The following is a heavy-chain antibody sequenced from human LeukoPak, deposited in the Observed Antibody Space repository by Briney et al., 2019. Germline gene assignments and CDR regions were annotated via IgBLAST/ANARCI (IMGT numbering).Heavy chain of an antibody. CDR2: ISGSGDST. V-gene: IGHV3-23*01. J-gene: IGHJ4*02. D-gene: IGHD3-16*01. Sequence: GGSLRLSCVASGFTFSSYAMSWVRQAPGKGLEWVSGISGSGDSTYYADSVKGRFTISRDNARNTLYLQMNGLRAEDTALYYCARTSPTSHFDFWGQGTLVTVSS. CDR1: GFTFSSYA. CDR3: ARTSPTSHFDF.